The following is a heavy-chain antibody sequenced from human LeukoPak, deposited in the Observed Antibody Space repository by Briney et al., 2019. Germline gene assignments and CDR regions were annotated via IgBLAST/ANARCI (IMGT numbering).Heavy chain of an antibody. Sequence: GGSLRLSCAASGFSFSSYWMSWVRQAPGKGLEWVANIKEDGSEKYYVDAVKGRFTLSRDKAKNTLYLQMNSLRAEDTAMYYCAKAYDTTGYYSMGYWGQGTLVTVSS. V-gene: IGHV3-7*01. J-gene: IGHJ4*02. CDR3: AKAYDTTGYYSMGY. D-gene: IGHD3-22*01. CDR1: GFSFSSYW. CDR2: IKEDGSEK.